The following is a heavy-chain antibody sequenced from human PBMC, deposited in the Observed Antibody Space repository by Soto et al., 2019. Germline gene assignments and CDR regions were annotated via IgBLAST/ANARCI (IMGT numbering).Heavy chain of an antibody. CDR3: AKRNYGSEFDY. J-gene: IGHJ4*02. V-gene: IGHV3-23*01. CDR1: GFTFSNYA. Sequence: EVQLLESGGGLVQPGGSLRLSCAASGFTFSNYAMNWVRQAPGKGPEWVSVISGSGDSTYYADSVKGRFTISRDNSKNTLYLQMNSLRAEDTAVYYCAKRNYGSEFDYWGQGILVTVSS. CDR2: ISGSGDST. D-gene: IGHD3-10*01.